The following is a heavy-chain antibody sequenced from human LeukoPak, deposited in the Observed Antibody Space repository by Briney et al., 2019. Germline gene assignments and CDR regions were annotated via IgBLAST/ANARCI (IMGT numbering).Heavy chain of an antibody. D-gene: IGHD2-2*01. J-gene: IGHJ2*01. CDR2: SFYSGST. CDR1: GYSISSSNW. CDR3: ARTATDCSSTSGSLNPYWYFDL. V-gene: IGHV4-28*01. Sequence: SETLSLTCAVSGYSISSSNWWCWIRQPPGKGLEGIGYSFYSGSTYYNPSLKSRVTMSVDTSKNQFSLKLSSVTALDTAVYYCARTATDCSSTSGSLNPYWYFDLWGRGTLVTVSS.